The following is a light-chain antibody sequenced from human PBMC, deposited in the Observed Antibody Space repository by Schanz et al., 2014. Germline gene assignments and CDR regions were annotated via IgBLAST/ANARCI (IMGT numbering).Light chain of an antibody. J-gene: IGLJ3*02. V-gene: IGLV2-8*01. CDR1: SSDVGGYSY. CDR2: GVS. CDR3: CSYAGSYTLYV. Sequence: QSVLTQPPSASGSPGQSVTISCTGTSSDVGGYSYVSWYQLHPGKAPKLMIFGVSKRPSGVPDRFSGSKSANTASLTISGLQAEDEADYYCCSYAGSYTLYVFGGGTKLTVL.